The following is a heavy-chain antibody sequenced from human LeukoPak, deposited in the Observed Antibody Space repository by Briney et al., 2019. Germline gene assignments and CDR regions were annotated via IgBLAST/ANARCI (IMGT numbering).Heavy chain of an antibody. CDR2: IYSGGRT. Sequence: GGSLRLSCAASGFTASSNYMSWVRQAPGKGLEWVSVIYSGGRTYYADSVKGRFTISRDNSKNTLYLQMNSLRAEDTAVYYCAKDGDYDFFGGAWKNYFDYWGQGTLVTVSS. V-gene: IGHV3-53*01. CDR1: GFTASSNY. D-gene: IGHD3-3*01. J-gene: IGHJ4*02. CDR3: AKDGDYDFFGGAWKNYFDY.